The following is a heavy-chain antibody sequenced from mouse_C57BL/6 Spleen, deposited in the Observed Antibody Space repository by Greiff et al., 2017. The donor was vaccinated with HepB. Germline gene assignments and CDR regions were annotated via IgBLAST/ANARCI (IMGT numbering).Heavy chain of an antibody. Sequence: QVQLQQSGAELARPGASVKLSCTASGYTFTSYGISWVKQRTGQGLEWIGAIYPRSGNTYYNEKFKGKATLTADKSSSTAYRELRSLTAEDSAVYFCARSGTTVVIDYWGQGTTLTVSS. CDR3: ARSGTTVVIDY. V-gene: IGHV1-81*01. D-gene: IGHD1-1*01. CDR2: IYPRSGNT. J-gene: IGHJ2*01. CDR1: GYTFTSYG.